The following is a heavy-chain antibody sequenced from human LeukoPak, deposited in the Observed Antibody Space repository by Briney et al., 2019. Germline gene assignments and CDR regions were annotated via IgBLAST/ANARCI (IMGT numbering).Heavy chain of an antibody. J-gene: IGHJ5*02. D-gene: IGHD3-3*01. CDR2: ISAYNGNT. CDR3: ARVDDFWCGYLGPRNNWFDP. Sequence: ASVKVSCKASGYTFTSYGISWVRQAPGQGLEWMGWISAYNGNTNYAQKLQGRVTMTTDTSTSTAYMELRSLRSDDTAVYYCARVDDFWCGYLGPRNNWFDPWGQGTLVTVSS. V-gene: IGHV1-18*01. CDR1: GYTFTSYG.